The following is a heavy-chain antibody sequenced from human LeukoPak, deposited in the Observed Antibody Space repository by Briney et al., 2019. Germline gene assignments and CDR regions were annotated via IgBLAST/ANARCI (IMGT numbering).Heavy chain of an antibody. J-gene: IGHJ4*02. CDR2: IYVSGST. CDR3: ARDDRRYYDRSGYFDY. Sequence: GVLRLSCAASGFTVSSNYMSWVRQAPGKGLEWVSIIYVSGSTYYADSVKGRFTISRDKSKNMVYLQMNSLRAEDTAVYYCARDDRRYYDRSGYFDYWGQGTLVTVSS. D-gene: IGHD3-22*01. V-gene: IGHV3-66*01. CDR1: GFTVSSNY.